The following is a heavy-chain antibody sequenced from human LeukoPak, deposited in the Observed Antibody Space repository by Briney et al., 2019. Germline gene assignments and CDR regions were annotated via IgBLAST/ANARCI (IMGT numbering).Heavy chain of an antibody. Sequence: PSQTLSLTCTVSGGSISSGGYYWSWIRQHPGKGLEWIGYIYYSGSTYYNPSLKSRVTISVDTSKNQFSLKLSSVTAADTAVYYRARKISYCSGGSCGWFDPWGQGTLVTVSS. J-gene: IGHJ5*02. D-gene: IGHD2-15*01. V-gene: IGHV4-31*03. CDR2: IYYSGST. CDR1: GGSISSGGYY. CDR3: ARKISYCSGGSCGWFDP.